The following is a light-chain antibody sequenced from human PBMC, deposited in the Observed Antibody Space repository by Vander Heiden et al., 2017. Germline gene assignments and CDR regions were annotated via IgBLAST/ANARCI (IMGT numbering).Light chain of an antibody. V-gene: IGKV3D-15*01. CDR2: GAS. Sequence: IVMTQSPATLSVSPGERATPSCRASQSVNGSLAWYQHERGQAPRLRIYGASTRVTGIPARFSGSGSETDFTLTISGLESEDFATYYCQQYNKWPLTFGPGTKVDIK. J-gene: IGKJ3*01. CDR3: QQYNKWPLT. CDR1: QSVNGS.